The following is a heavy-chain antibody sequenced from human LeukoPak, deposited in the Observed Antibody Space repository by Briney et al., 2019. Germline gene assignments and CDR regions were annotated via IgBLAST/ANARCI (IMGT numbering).Heavy chain of an antibody. Sequence: GGSLRLSCAASGFAFSSYGMHWVRQAPGKGLEWVSVIYSGGSTYYPDSVKGRFTISRHNPKDTLYLQMNSLRPEDTAVYYCTRGQVNPFDYWGQGTLVTVSS. CDR1: GFAFSSYG. CDR3: TRGQVNPFDY. D-gene: IGHD2-21*01. V-gene: IGHV3-53*04. J-gene: IGHJ4*02. CDR2: IYSGGST.